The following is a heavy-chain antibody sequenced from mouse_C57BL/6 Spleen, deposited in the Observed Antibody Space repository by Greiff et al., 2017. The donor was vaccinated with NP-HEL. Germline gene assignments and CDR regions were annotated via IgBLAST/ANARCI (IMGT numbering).Heavy chain of an antibody. CDR1: GYTFTSYW. CDR3: ARRYYYGSSLYWYFDV. CDR2: IYPSDSET. V-gene: IGHV1-61*01. Sequence: VQLQQPGAELVRPGSSVKLSCKASGYTFTSYWMDWVKQRPGQGLEWIGNIYPSDSETHYNQKFKDKATLTVDKSSSTAYMQLSSLTSEDSAVYYCARRYYYGSSLYWYFDVWGTGTTVTVSS. J-gene: IGHJ1*03. D-gene: IGHD1-1*01.